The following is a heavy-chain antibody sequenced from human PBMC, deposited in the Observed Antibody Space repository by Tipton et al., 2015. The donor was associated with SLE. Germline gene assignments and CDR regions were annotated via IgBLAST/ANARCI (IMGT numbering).Heavy chain of an antibody. D-gene: IGHD5-12*01. Sequence: TLSLTCTVSGGSISSNGYSWGWIRQPPGKGLEWIGSIYYSGSTYCNSSLRSRFPISLDTSKNQFSLRLSSVTAADTAVYYCATNGHGETYEFFTEYLRHWGQGTLVTVSS. CDR1: GGSISSNGYS. CDR2: IYYSGST. V-gene: IGHV4-39*01. J-gene: IGHJ1*01. CDR3: ATNGHGETYEFFTEYLRH.